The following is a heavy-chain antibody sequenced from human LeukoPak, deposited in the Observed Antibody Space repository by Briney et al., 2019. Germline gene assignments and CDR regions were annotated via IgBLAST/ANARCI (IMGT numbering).Heavy chain of an antibody. CDR2: ISYDESNK. Sequence: GGSLRLSCAASGFTFSGYGMHWVRQAPGKGLDWVALISYDESNKFYADSVKGRFTISRDNSKNMLYLQMNSLRAEDTAVYYCAKEPFESYSGYDFHSYYYMDVWGKGTTVTVSS. D-gene: IGHD5-12*01. CDR3: AKEPFESYSGYDFHSYYYMDV. CDR1: GFTFSGYG. J-gene: IGHJ6*03. V-gene: IGHV3-30*18.